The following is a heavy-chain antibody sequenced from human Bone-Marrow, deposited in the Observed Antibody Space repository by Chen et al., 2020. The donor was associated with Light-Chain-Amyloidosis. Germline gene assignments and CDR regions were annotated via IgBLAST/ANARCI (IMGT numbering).Heavy chain of an antibody. CDR2: ISWNSAAI. D-gene: IGHD3-10*01. CDR3: AKDFHFGSGTSHGALDI. V-gene: IGHV3-9*01. CDR1: GFTFDDYA. Sequence: EVQLVESGGDLVQPGRSLRLSCIASGFTFDDYAMHWVRQVPGKGLKWVAVISWNSAAIGYADSVKGRFIISRDNAKNSLDLQMNSLRVEDTALYYCAKDFHFGSGTSHGALDIWGRGTMVTVSS. J-gene: IGHJ3*02.